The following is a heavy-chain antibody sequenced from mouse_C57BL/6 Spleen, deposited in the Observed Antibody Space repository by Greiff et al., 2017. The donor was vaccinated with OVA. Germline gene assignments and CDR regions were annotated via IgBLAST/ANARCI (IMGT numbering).Heavy chain of an antibody. J-gene: IGHJ3*01. D-gene: IGHD2-4*01. CDR3: ERHGNYDYDGTWFAY. Sequence: EVQLVESGGDLVKPGGSLTLSCAASGFTFSSYGMSWVRQTPDKRLEWVATISSGGSYTYYPDSVKGRFTISRDNATNTLYLQMSSLKSEDTAMDYCERHGNYDYDGTWFAYWGKGTLVTVSA. V-gene: IGHV5-6*01. CDR2: ISSGGSYT. CDR1: GFTFSSYG.